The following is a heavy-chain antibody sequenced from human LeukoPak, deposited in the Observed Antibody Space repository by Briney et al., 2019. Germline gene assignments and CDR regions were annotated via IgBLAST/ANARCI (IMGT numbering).Heavy chain of an antibody. CDR3: ARANYDILTGAHYFDY. CDR2: IYSGGST. V-gene: IGHV3-66*01. Sequence: GGSLRLSCAASGFTFSSFAMSWVRQAPGKGLEWVSLIYSGGSTYYADSVKGRFTISRDNSKNTLYLQMNSLRAEDTAVYYCARANYDILTGAHYFDYWGQGTLVTVSS. J-gene: IGHJ4*02. CDR1: GFTFSSFA. D-gene: IGHD3-9*01.